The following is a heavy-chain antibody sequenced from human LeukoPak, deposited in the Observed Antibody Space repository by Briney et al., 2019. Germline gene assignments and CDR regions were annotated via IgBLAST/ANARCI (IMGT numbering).Heavy chain of an antibody. CDR3: ARDPTLWLLHPCYFDY. J-gene: IGHJ4*02. Sequence: GGSLRLSCAASGFTFSSYAMHWVRQAPGKGLEYVSAISSNGGSTYYANSVKGRFTISRDNSKNTLYLQMGSLRAEDMAVYYCARDPTLWLLHPCYFDYWGQGTLVTVSS. D-gene: IGHD3-3*01. V-gene: IGHV3-64*01. CDR2: ISSNGGST. CDR1: GFTFSSYA.